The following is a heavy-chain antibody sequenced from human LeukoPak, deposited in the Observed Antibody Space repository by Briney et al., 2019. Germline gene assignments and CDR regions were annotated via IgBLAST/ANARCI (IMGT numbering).Heavy chain of an antibody. D-gene: IGHD6-13*01. J-gene: IGHJ4*02. Sequence: SETLSLTCTVSGGSMSSYYWTWIRQPAGKRLEWIGRIYSSENTNFNPSLKSRVTMSLDTSKNQFSLKLSFVTAADTAVYYCARVRIAAAGMGFDYWGQGTLVTVSS. CDR3: ARVRIAAAGMGFDY. CDR1: GGSMSSYY. V-gene: IGHV4-4*07. CDR2: IYSSENT.